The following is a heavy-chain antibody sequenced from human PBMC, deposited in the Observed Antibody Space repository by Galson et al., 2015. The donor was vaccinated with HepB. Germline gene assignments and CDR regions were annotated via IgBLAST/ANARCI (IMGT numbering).Heavy chain of an antibody. J-gene: IGHJ5*02. D-gene: IGHD3-10*01. Sequence: SLRLSCAASGFNFSSYWMSWVRQAPGKGLEWVANIKQDGSEKYYVDSVKGRFTISRDNAKNSLYLQMNSLRAEDTAVYYCARDYYGSGSYYGRFDPWGQGTLVTVSS. CDR3: ARDYYGSGSYYGRFDP. CDR1: GFNFSSYW. V-gene: IGHV3-7*03. CDR2: IKQDGSEK.